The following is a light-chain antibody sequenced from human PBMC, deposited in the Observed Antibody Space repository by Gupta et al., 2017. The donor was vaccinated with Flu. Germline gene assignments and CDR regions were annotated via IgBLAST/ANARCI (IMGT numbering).Light chain of an antibody. Sequence: DIQMTQSPSSLSASVGDRVTITCRASQKITNYLNWYQQKPGKAPKLLIYSASDLQSDVPPRFSGSGSGSEFTFTISSLQPEDFATYYCQQSYSTPYTFGQGTRLEIK. CDR1: QKITNY. J-gene: IGKJ2*01. CDR3: QQSYSTPYT. CDR2: SAS. V-gene: IGKV1-39*01.